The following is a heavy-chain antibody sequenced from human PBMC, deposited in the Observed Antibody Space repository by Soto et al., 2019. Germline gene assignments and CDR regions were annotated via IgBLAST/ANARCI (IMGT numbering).Heavy chain of an antibody. CDR3: SKSGGYFDWSSFHHYYYYMDV. Sequence: SETLSLTCAVSSGSIGSSNWWSGVRQPPGKGLEWIGEIYHSGSTNYNPSLKSRVTISVDKSKNQFSLKLSSVTAADTAVYYCSKSGGYFDWSSFHHYYYYMDVWGKGTTVT. D-gene: IGHD3-9*01. J-gene: IGHJ6*03. CDR2: IYHSGST. CDR1: SGSIGSSNW. V-gene: IGHV4-4*02.